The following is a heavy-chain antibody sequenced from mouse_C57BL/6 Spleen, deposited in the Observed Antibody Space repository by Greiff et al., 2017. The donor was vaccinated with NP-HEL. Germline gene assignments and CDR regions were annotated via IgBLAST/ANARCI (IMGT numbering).Heavy chain of an antibody. J-gene: IGHJ4*01. V-gene: IGHV1-53*01. Sequence: VLLQQPGTELVKPGASVKLSCKASGYTFTSYWMHWVKQRPGQGLEWIGNINPSNGGTNYNEKFKSKATLTVDKSSSTAYMQLSSLTSEDSAVYYCASFITTVVARDYAMDYWGQGTSVTVSS. CDR1: GYTFTSYW. D-gene: IGHD1-1*01. CDR2: INPSNGGT. CDR3: ASFITTVVARDYAMDY.